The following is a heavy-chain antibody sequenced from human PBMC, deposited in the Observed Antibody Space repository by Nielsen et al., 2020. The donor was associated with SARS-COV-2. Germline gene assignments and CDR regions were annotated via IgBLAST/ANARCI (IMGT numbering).Heavy chain of an antibody. Sequence: GESLKISCKGSGYSFPSYWIGWVRQISGKGLELMGFIYPGDSDTRYGPSFQGQVTISADKSISTAYLQWSSLKASDTAMYYCARGSDYGDPRGFDFWGQGTLVTVSS. J-gene: IGHJ4*02. CDR3: ARGSDYGDPRGFDF. CDR1: GYSFPSYW. V-gene: IGHV5-51*01. CDR2: IYPGDSDT. D-gene: IGHD4-17*01.